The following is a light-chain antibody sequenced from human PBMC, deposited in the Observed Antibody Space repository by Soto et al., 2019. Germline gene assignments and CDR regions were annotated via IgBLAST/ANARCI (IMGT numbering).Light chain of an antibody. Sequence: QSVLTQPPSASGSPGQSVSISCTGTGSDVGTNNFVSWYQQHPGKAPKLLIYEVTKRPSGVPDRFSGSKSGNTASLTVSGLQAEDEAEYFCSSYTGDRHFYVFGTGTKVTVL. CDR2: EVT. J-gene: IGLJ1*01. V-gene: IGLV2-8*01. CDR1: GSDVGTNNF. CDR3: SSYTGDRHFYV.